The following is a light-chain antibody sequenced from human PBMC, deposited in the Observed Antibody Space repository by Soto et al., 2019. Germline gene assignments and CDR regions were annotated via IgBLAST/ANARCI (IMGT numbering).Light chain of an antibody. V-gene: IGKV1-5*01. J-gene: IGKJ2*01. Sequence: DIQMTQSPSTLSASVGDRVTITCRASQSISSWLAWYQQKPGKAPKLLIYDASSLASRVPSRFSGSGSGTEFTLAISGLRPDDFATYYCQQYNTYTYTCGQGTNLEIK. CDR2: DAS. CDR3: QQYNTYTYT. CDR1: QSISSW.